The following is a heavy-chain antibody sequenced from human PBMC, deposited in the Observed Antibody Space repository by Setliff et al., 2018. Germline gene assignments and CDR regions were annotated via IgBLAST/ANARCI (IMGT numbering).Heavy chain of an antibody. J-gene: IGHJ4*02. CDR3: FGAGTCSY. V-gene: IGHV3-7*01. CDR2: INPDGSEK. Sequence: GGSLRLSCVATGFSFRNCWVSWVRQAPGKGLEWLASINPDGSEKYYVDSVKGRFTISRDNARNSLSLQMNSLRTEDTAVYYCFGAGTCSYWGQGTLVTVSS. D-gene: IGHD3-10*01. CDR1: GFSFRNCW.